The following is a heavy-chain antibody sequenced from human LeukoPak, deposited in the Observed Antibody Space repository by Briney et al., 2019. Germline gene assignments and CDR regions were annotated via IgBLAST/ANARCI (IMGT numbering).Heavy chain of an antibody. CDR1: GGSISSSSYY. Sequence: SETLSLTCTVSGGSISSSSYYWGWIRQPPGKGLAWIGSIYYSGSTYYNPSLKSRVTISVDTSKNQFSLKLSSVTAADTAVYYCARRWVPAANFDYWGQGTLVTVSS. CDR3: ARRWVPAANFDY. V-gene: IGHV4-39*01. D-gene: IGHD2-2*01. J-gene: IGHJ4*02. CDR2: IYYSGST.